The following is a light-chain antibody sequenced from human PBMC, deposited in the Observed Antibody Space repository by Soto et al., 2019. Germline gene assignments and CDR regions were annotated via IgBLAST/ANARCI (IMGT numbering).Light chain of an antibody. CDR2: DAS. J-gene: IGKJ5*01. CDR1: QSVRTY. CDR3: QQRNTWPPIT. V-gene: IGKV3-11*01. Sequence: EIVLTQPPVTLSLSPGERPSLSCSASQSVRTYLAWYQVKPGQAPRLLIYDASRRASGVPARFSGSGSGTDFTLTISSLEPEDFALYYCQQRNTWPPITFGQGTRLEIK.